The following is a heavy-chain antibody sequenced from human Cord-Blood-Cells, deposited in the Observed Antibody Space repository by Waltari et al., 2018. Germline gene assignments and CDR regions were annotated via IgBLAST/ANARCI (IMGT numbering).Heavy chain of an antibody. V-gene: IGHV4-34*01. CDR3: ARGLGSYGDY. CDR2: INHSGST. J-gene: IGHJ4*02. D-gene: IGHD1-26*01. Sequence: QVQLQQWGAGLLKPSETLSLTCAVYGGSFSGYYWSWIRQPPGKGLEWIGDINHSGSTKHNPPLKSLVTISVDTSKNEFSLKLSSVTAADTAVDYCARGLGSYGDYWGQGTLVTVSS. CDR1: GGSFSGYY.